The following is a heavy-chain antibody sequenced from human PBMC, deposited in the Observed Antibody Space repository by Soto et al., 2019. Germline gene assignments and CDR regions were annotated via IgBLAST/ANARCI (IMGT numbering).Heavy chain of an antibody. V-gene: IGHV4-39*07. CDR1: GGSINTSSYY. D-gene: IGHD3-3*01. CDR2: IYYSGSA. J-gene: IGHJ4*02. Sequence: SETLSLTCNVSGGSINTSSYYWGWIRQPPGMGLEWIGSIYYSGSAYYNPSLKSRVTISGDTSKNQFSLKLSSVTAADTAKYYCARVQRFCPARWGQGTLVTVSS. CDR3: ARVQRFCPAR.